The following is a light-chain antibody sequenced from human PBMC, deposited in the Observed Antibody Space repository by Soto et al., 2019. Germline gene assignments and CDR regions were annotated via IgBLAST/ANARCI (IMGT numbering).Light chain of an antibody. CDR1: NSDVGSYNF. J-gene: IGLJ3*02. CDR2: EAS. V-gene: IGLV2-23*01. Sequence: QSALTQPASVSGSPGQSITISCTGTNSDVGSYNFVSWYQQHPGKVPKLMIYEASKRPSGLSNRFSGSKSGNTASLTISGLQAEDEADYYCCSFAGGATWVFGGGTKVTVI. CDR3: CSFAGGATWV.